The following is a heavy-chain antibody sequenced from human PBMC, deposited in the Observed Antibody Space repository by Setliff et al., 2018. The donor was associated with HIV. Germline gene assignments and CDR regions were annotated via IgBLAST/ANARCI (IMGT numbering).Heavy chain of an antibody. D-gene: IGHD1-26*01. CDR1: GGSISTYSYY. V-gene: IGHV4-39*01. Sequence: PSETLSLTCSVFGGSISTYSYYWGWVRQPPGMGLEWIGSIYHTANTHYSPSLETRVAIFVDTSKNQFSLRLSSVTAADSAMYYCVRHDPPNSGRFYFDSWGRGTLVTVSS. CDR2: IYHTANT. J-gene: IGHJ5*01. CDR3: VRHDPPNSGRFYFDS.